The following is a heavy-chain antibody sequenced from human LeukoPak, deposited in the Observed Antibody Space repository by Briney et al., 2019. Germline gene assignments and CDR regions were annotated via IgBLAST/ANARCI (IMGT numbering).Heavy chain of an antibody. J-gene: IGHJ4*02. Sequence: SETLSLTCAVYGGSFSGYYWSWIRQPPGKGLEWIGEINHSGSTNYNPSLKSRVTISVDTSKNQFSLKLSSVTAADTAVYYCARGLDAGVSPFDYWGQGTLVTVSS. CDR1: GGSFSGYY. V-gene: IGHV4-34*01. D-gene: IGHD6-13*01. CDR2: INHSGST. CDR3: ARGLDAGVSPFDY.